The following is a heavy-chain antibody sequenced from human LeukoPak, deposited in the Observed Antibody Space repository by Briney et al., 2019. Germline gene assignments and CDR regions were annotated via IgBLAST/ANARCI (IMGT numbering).Heavy chain of an antibody. CDR1: GVSFSGYY. CDR3: ARGGGLRYFDWFRPFDY. J-gene: IGHJ4*02. V-gene: IGHV4-34*01. Sequence: SETLSLTCAVYGVSFSGYYWSWIRQPPGKGLEWIGEINHSGSTNYNPSLKSRVTISVDTSKNQFSLKLSSVTAADTAVYYCARGGGLRYFDWFRPFDYWGQGTLVTVSS. CDR2: INHSGST. D-gene: IGHD3-9*01.